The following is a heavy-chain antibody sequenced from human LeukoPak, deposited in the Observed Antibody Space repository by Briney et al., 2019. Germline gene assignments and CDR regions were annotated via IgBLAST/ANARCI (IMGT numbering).Heavy chain of an antibody. Sequence: SGGSLRLSCAASGFTFDDYGMSWVRQAPGKGLEWVSGINWNGGSTGYADSVKGRFTISRDNAKNSLYLQMNSLRAEDTALYHCARVAYCGGDCYWYYFDYWGQGTLVTVSS. CDR2: INWNGGST. CDR3: ARVAYCGGDCYWYYFDY. V-gene: IGHV3-20*01. D-gene: IGHD2-21*02. CDR1: GFTFDDYG. J-gene: IGHJ4*02.